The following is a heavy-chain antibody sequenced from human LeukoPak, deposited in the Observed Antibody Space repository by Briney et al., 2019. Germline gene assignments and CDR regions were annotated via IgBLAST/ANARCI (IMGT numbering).Heavy chain of an antibody. J-gene: IGHJ5*02. CDR3: ARVREAAAGPNWFDP. CDR1: GYTFTGYY. Sequence: ASVKVSCKASGYTFTGYYMHWVRQAPGQGLEWMGWINPNSGGTNYAQKFQGRVTMTRDTSISTAYMELSRLRSDDTAVHYCARVREAAAGPNWFDPWGQGTLVTVSS. CDR2: INPNSGGT. V-gene: IGHV1-2*02. D-gene: IGHD6-13*01.